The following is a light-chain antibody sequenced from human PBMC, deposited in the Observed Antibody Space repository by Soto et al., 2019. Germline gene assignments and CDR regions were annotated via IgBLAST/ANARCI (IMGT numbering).Light chain of an antibody. J-gene: IGKJ4*01. CDR1: QGIGSY. CDR3: QQLSTYPST. V-gene: IGKV1-9*01. Sequence: IQFTQSPSSLSASVGDRVTITCLASQGIGSYLAWYQQKPGEAPKLLIFAASTLQSGVPSRFSGSGSGTDFTLTISSLQAEDFATYYCQQLSTYPSTFGGGTKVDIK. CDR2: AAS.